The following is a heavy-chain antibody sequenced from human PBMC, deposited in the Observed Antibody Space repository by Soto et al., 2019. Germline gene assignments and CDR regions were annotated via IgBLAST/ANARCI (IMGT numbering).Heavy chain of an antibody. V-gene: IGHV3-30*18. D-gene: IGHD4-17*01. J-gene: IGHJ4*02. CDR2: ISYDGSNK. CDR3: AKDAYGDAGAAAY. Sequence: QVQLVESGGGVVQPGRSLRLSCAASGFTFSSYGMHWVRQAPGKGLEWVAVISYDGSNKYYADSVKGRFTISRDNSKNTLYLQMNSLRAEDTAVYYCAKDAYGDAGAAAYWGQGTLVTVSS. CDR1: GFTFSSYG.